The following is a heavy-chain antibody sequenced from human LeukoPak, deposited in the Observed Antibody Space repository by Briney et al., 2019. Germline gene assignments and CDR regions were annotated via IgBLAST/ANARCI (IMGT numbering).Heavy chain of an antibody. V-gene: IGHV1-18*01. J-gene: IGHJ4*02. CDR1: GYTFTSYG. D-gene: IGHD2-15*01. CDR2: ISAYNGNT. CDR3: ARDIGYCSGGSCLD. Sequence: ASVKVSCKASGYTFTSYGISWVRQAPGQGLEWMGWISAYNGNTNYAQKLQGRVTMTTDTSTSTAYMELRSLGSDDTAVYYCARDIGYCSGGSCLDWGQGTLVTVSS.